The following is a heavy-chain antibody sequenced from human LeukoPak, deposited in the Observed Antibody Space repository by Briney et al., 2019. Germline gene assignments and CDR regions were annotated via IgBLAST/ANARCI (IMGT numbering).Heavy chain of an antibody. V-gene: IGHV3-7*03. J-gene: IGHJ3*02. D-gene: IGHD3-22*01. CDR2: IKQDGSEK. CDR3: ARPRPYYYDSSGYPDAFDI. Sequence: GGSLRLSCAASGFTFSSYWMSWVRQAPGKGLEWVANIKQDGSEKYYVDSVKGRFTISRDNAKNSLYLQMNSLRAEDTAVYYCARPRPYYYDSSGYPDAFDIWGQGTMVTVSS. CDR1: GFTFSSYW.